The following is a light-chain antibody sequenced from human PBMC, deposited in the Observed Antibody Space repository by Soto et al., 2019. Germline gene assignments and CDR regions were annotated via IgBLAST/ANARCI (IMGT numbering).Light chain of an antibody. J-gene: IGKJ2*01. V-gene: IGKV3-20*01. Sequence: IVLTQSPGTLSLSPGESATLSCRASQSIRSSYVAWYQQKPGQAPRLLIYAASARATGLPDRFSGSGSGTDFTLTISRLEPEDFAMYYCHCQDFCNSPVYSFGQGTMLEI. CDR3: HCQDFCNSPVYS. CDR2: AAS. CDR1: QSIRSSY.